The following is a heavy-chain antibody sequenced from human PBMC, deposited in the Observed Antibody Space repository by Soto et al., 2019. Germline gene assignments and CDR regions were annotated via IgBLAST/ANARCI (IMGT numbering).Heavy chain of an antibody. CDR2: IIPIYGTA. CDR3: ARSQGSSTSLEIYYYYYYGMDV. J-gene: IGHJ6*02. D-gene: IGHD2-2*01. Sequence: QVQLVQSGAEVKKPGSSVKVSCKASGGTFSSYAISWVRQAPGQGLEWMGGIIPIYGTANYAQKFQGRVTINADESTSTAYMELSSLRSEDTAVYYCARSQGSSTSLEIYYYYYYGMDVWGQGTTVTVSS. V-gene: IGHV1-69*01. CDR1: GGTFSSYA.